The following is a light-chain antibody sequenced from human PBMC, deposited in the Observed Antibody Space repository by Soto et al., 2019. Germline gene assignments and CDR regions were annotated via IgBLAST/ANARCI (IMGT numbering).Light chain of an antibody. CDR3: SSYAVTKGV. V-gene: IGLV2-8*01. Sequence: QSALTQPPSASGSPGQSVTIPCTGTSSDVGAYNSVSWYQQHPGKAPKLIIYEVFKRPSGVPDRFSGSKSGNTASLTVSGLQAEDEADYFCSSYAVTKGVFGGGTQLTVL. J-gene: IGLJ2*01. CDR2: EVF. CDR1: SSDVGAYNS.